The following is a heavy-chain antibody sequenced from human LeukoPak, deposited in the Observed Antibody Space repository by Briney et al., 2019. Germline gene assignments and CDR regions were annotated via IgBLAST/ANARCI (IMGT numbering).Heavy chain of an antibody. J-gene: IGHJ4*02. CDR1: GLTLSKVW. V-gene: IGHV3-15*07. CDR3: TQGSGQSFDY. D-gene: IGHD2-15*01. CDR2: IRSRGDGVTT. Sequence: GGSLRLSRAVSGLTLSKVWMKWVRQAPGKGLEWVGRIRSRGDGVTTDFAAPVKDRFTISRDDSKNTLYLQMNSLTSEDTAVYYCTQGSGQSFDYWGQGTLVTVSS.